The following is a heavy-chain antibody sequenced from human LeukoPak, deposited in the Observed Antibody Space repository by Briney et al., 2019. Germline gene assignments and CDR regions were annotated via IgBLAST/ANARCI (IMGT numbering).Heavy chain of an antibody. Sequence: SGPTLVNPTQTLTLTCTFSGFSPSTRGVGVGWIRQPPGKALEWLALIYRDDDKRYSPSLKSRFTITKDTSKNQVVLTMTNMDPVDTATYYCAHVASGWYPFDYWGQGTLVTVSS. CDR3: AHVASGWYPFDY. V-gene: IGHV2-5*02. CDR1: GFSPSTRGVG. D-gene: IGHD6-19*01. J-gene: IGHJ4*02. CDR2: IYRDDDK.